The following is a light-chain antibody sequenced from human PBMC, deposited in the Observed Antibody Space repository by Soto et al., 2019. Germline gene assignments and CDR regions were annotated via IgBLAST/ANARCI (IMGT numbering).Light chain of an antibody. V-gene: IGLV2-23*01. CDR2: EGS. J-gene: IGLJ1*01. CDR3: CSYAGSYNYV. Sequence: QSVLTQPASVSGSPGQSITISCTGTSSDVGSYNLVSWYQHHPGKAPKLMIYEGSKRPSGVSNRFSGSKSGNTASLTISGLQAEDEADYYCCSYAGSYNYVFGTGTKVTV. CDR1: SSDVGSYNL.